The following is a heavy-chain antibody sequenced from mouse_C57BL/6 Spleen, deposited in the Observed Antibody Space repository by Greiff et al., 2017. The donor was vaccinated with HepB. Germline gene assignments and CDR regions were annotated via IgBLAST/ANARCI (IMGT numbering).Heavy chain of an antibody. Sequence: QVQLKESGAELVKPGASVKMSCKASGYTFTSYWITWVKQRPGQGLEWIGDIYPGSGSTNYNEKFKSKATLTVDTSSSTAYMQLSSLTSEDSAVYYCARSGNYYGSSYSFAYWGQGTLVTVSA. CDR1: GYTFTSYW. CDR2: IYPGSGST. J-gene: IGHJ3*01. D-gene: IGHD1-1*01. CDR3: ARSGNYYGSSYSFAY. V-gene: IGHV1-55*01.